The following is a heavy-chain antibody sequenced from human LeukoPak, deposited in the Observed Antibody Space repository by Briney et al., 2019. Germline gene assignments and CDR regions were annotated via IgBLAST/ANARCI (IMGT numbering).Heavy chain of an antibody. D-gene: IGHD5-24*01. Sequence: GGSLRLSCSASGFTFSSYTMHWVRQAPGKGLEYVSAISSDGGSTYYADSVKGRFTISRDNSKSTLYLQMSSLRAGDTAVYYCVRRDGYNPGAFDIWGQGTMVTVSS. CDR3: VRRDGYNPGAFDI. J-gene: IGHJ3*02. CDR1: GFTFSSYT. CDR2: ISSDGGST. V-gene: IGHV3-64D*06.